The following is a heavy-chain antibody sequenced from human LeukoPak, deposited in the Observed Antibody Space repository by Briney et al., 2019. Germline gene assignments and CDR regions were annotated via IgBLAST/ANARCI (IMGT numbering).Heavy chain of an antibody. CDR2: IGARGEST. V-gene: IGHV3-23*01. D-gene: IGHD5-24*01. Sequence: GGSLRLSCAASGFTFSIAAMTWVRQAPGKGLEWVSLIGARGESTYYADSVKGRFTTSRDNSKNTLSLQMNSLRVEDTAMYFCAKDIQLSTWGLGTMVTVSS. CDR1: GFTFSIAA. J-gene: IGHJ3*01. CDR3: AKDIQLST.